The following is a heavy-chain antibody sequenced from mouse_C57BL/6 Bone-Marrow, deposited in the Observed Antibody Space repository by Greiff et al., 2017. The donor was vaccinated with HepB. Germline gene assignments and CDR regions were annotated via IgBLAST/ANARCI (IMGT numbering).Heavy chain of an antibody. CDR3: ARPETGTGYYYDD. J-gene: IGHJ2*01. D-gene: IGHD4-1*01. V-gene: IGHV1-76*01. CDR1: GYTFTDYY. Sequence: QVQLQQSGAELVRPGASVKLSCKASGYTFTDYYINWVKQRPGQGLEWIARIYPGSGNTYYNEKFKGKATLTAEKSSSTAYMQLSSLTSEDSAVYFCARPETGTGYYYDDWGQGPTLTVSS. CDR2: IYPGSGNT.